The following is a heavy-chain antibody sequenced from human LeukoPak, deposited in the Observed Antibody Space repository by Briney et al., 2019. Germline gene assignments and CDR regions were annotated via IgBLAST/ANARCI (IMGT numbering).Heavy chain of an antibody. J-gene: IGHJ5*02. CDR3: ARGRRVTMVRGVLNWFDP. CDR1: GGSFSGYY. D-gene: IGHD3-10*01. Sequence: SETLSLTCGVYGGSFSGYYWSWIRQPPGKGLEWIGEINHSGSTNYNPSLKSRVTISVDTSKNQFSLKLSSVTAADTAVYYCARGRRVTMVRGVLNWFDPWGQGTLVTVSS. V-gene: IGHV4-34*01. CDR2: INHSGST.